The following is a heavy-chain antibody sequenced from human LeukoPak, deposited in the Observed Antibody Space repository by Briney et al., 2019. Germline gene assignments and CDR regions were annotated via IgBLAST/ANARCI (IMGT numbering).Heavy chain of an antibody. CDR2: IYYSGST. J-gene: IGHJ6*02. CDR3: ARDDSGSYHQLGV. V-gene: IGHV4-61*08. Sequence: SETLSLTCAVSGGSISNGDHYWSWIRQHPGKGLEWIGHIYYSGSTNYNPSLKSRVTISVDTSKNQFSLRLISVTAADTAVYYCARDDSGSYHQLGVWGQGTTVTVSS. D-gene: IGHD1-26*01. CDR1: GGSISNGDHY.